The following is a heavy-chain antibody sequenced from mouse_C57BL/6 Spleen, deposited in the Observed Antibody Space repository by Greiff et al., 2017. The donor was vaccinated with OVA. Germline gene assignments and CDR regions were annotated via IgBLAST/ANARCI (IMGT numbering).Heavy chain of an antibody. V-gene: IGHV1-83*01. Sequence: VQLQQSGPELVKPGASVKMSCKASGYTFTDYYMHWVKQKPGKGLEWIGEIYPGSGNTYYTEKFKGKATLTADTSSSTAYMQLSSLTSEDSAVYFCAREEGYGYDVAYWGQGTLVTVSA. J-gene: IGHJ3*01. CDR2: YPGSGNTY. CDR1: YTFTDYYM. CDR3: REEGYGYDVAY. D-gene: IGHD2-2*01.